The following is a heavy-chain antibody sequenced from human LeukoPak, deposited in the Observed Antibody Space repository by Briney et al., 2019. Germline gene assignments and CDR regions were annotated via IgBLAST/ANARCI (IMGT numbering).Heavy chain of an antibody. J-gene: IGHJ4*02. Sequence: SETLSLTCTVSGGSISSYYWSWIRQPPGKGLEWIGYIYYSGSTNYNPSLKSRVTISVDTSRNQFSLNLISVTAADTAVYYCARDRAYGVSDYWGQGTLVTVSS. D-gene: IGHD4-17*01. V-gene: IGHV4-59*12. CDR2: IYYSGST. CDR3: ARDRAYGVSDY. CDR1: GGSISSYY.